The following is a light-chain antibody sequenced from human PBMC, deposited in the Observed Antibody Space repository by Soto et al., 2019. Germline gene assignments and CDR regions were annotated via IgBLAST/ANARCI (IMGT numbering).Light chain of an antibody. CDR3: QQRSNWPST. CDR1: QSVSGY. J-gene: IGKJ4*01. CDR2: DAS. Sequence: EIVLTQSPAPLSLSPGNRATLSCTASQSVSGYLAWYQQKPDQAPRLLIYDASSRATVIPARFSGSGSGTDFTLTITSLEPEDFAFYYCQQRSNWPSTFGGGTKVEI. V-gene: IGKV3-11*01.